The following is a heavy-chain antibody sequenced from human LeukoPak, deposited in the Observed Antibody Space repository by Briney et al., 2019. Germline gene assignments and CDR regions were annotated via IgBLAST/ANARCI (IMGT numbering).Heavy chain of an antibody. CDR2: IYTSGST. D-gene: IGHD4-11*01. J-gene: IGHJ4*02. V-gene: IGHV4-61*02. CDR1: GGSISSGSYY. CDR3: ARAFYDYSAPLLDY. Sequence: SETLSLTCTVSGGSISSGSYYWSWIRQPAGKGLEWIGRIYTSGSTNYNPSLKSRVTISVDTSKNQFSLKLRSVTAADTAVYYCARAFYDYSAPLLDYWGQGTLVTVSS.